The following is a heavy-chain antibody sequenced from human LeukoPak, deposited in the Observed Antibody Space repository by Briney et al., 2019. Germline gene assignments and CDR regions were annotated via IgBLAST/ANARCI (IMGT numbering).Heavy chain of an antibody. CDR1: GYTFTNYA. CDR2: SNADNGNT. Sequence: ASVKVSCKASGYTFTNYALHWVRQAPGQSRQWMRWSNADNGNTEYSQEFQGRVTISRDTSASTAYMELSSLISEDTAVYYCARGQYRSSWTFDSWGQGTLVTVSS. V-gene: IGHV1-3*02. J-gene: IGHJ4*02. CDR3: ARGQYRSSWTFDS. D-gene: IGHD6-13*01.